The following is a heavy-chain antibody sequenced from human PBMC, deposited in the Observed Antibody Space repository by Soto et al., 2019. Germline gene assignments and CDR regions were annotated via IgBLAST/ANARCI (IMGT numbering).Heavy chain of an antibody. CDR3: ARVVHYYGSGSYYGPFFDY. D-gene: IGHD3-10*01. J-gene: IGHJ4*02. Sequence: GGSLRLSCAASGFTFSDYYMSWIRQAPGKGLEWVSYISSSSSYTNYADSVKGRFTISRDNAKNSLYLQMNSLRAEDTAVYYCARVVHYYGSGSYYGPFFDYWGQGTLVTVSS. CDR2: ISSSSSYT. CDR1: GFTFSDYY. V-gene: IGHV3-11*05.